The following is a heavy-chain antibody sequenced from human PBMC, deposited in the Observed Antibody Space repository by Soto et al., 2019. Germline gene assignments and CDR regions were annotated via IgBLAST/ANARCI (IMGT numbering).Heavy chain of an antibody. CDR3: VRDRFGRWTFDS. D-gene: IGHD1-1*01. J-gene: IGHJ4*02. CDR1: GYNFASNH. Sequence: QVQLVQSGAEVKEPGASVKVSCKASGYNFASNHMHWVRQIPGQGLEWMGIIHPTAGSTSYAQRFRGRIPLTSDAPTNTPYMELRGLTSEDAAVYYCVRDRFGRWTFDSWGQGTMLTVSS. V-gene: IGHV1-46*01. CDR2: IHPTAGST.